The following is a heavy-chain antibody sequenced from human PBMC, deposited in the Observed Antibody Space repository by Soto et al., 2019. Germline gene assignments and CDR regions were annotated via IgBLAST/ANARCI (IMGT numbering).Heavy chain of an antibody. J-gene: IGHJ4*02. Sequence: SETLSLTCTVSGGSMSSYYWSWIRQSPGKGLEWIGYIYYSGSNNYNPSLKSRVAISLDTSKNQFSLMLSSVTAADTAVYYCARGEWLATIKPYFAYWGQGTLVTVS. CDR1: GGSMSSYY. CDR2: IYYSGSN. D-gene: IGHD5-12*01. V-gene: IGHV4-59*01. CDR3: ARGEWLATIKPYFAY.